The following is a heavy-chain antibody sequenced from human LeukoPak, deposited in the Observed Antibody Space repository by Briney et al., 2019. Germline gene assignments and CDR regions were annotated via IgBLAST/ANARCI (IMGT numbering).Heavy chain of an antibody. Sequence: GWSLRLSCTVSGFTFHDYTMYWVRQAPGKGLEWVSGISWNSGDIDYADSVKGRFTISRDNAKNSLYLQMDSLRAEDTALYYCAKESSGYTYTSTPIDYWGQGTLVTVSS. CDR2: ISWNSGDI. V-gene: IGHV3-9*01. D-gene: IGHD5-18*01. CDR1: GFTFHDYT. J-gene: IGHJ4*02. CDR3: AKESSGYTYTSTPIDY.